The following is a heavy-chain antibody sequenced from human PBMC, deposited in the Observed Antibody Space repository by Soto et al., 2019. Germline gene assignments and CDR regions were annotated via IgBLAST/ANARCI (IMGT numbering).Heavy chain of an antibody. Sequence: GESLKISCKGSGYSFTTYWIGWVCQMPGKGLEWMAIINPADSDTRYSPSFRGHVTISADKSISTAYLQWSSLEASDTAIYYCARMETFGSLNWFDPWGQGTLVTVSS. V-gene: IGHV5-51*01. CDR3: ARMETFGSLNWFDP. CDR2: INPADSDT. CDR1: GYSFTTYW. D-gene: IGHD3-16*01. J-gene: IGHJ5*02.